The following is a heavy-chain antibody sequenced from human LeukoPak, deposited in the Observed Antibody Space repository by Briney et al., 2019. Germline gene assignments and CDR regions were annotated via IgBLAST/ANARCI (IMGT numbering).Heavy chain of an antibody. J-gene: IGHJ4*02. D-gene: IGHD4-17*01. V-gene: IGHV1-69*13. Sequence: SVKVSCKPSGGTFRSYAINWVRQDLGKGLQWMGGIIPLINTPKYAQRFQGRVTITADDSTSTGYMEVSSLRSEDTAVYYCAIFQGTYGDNDNDYWGQGTLVTVSS. CDR2: IIPLINTP. CDR3: AIFQGTYGDNDNDY. CDR1: GGTFRSYA.